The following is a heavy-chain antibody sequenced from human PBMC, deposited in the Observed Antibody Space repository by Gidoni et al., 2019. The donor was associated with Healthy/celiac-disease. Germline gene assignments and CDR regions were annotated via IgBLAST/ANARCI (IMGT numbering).Heavy chain of an antibody. CDR3: ARVVWTATDY. Sequence: QVQLGQSGAEVKKPGSSVKVCCKASGGTFSSYAISWVRQAPGQGLEWMGRIIPILGSANSAQKFQGRVTITVDKSTSTAYMELSSLRSEHTAVYYCARVVWTATDYWGQGTLVTVSA. CDR2: IIPILGSA. D-gene: IGHD2-21*02. V-gene: IGHV1-69*04. CDR1: GGTFSSYA. J-gene: IGHJ4*02.